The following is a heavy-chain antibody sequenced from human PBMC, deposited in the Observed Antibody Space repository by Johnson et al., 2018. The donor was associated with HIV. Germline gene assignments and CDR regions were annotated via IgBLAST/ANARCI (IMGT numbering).Heavy chain of an antibody. CDR3: TTAIVIDAFDI. J-gene: IGHJ3*02. Sequence: VQLVESGGGLVKPGGSLRLSCAASGFTFSNVWMTWVRQAPGKGLEWVGRIKRKIEGETTDYAAPVKGRFTISRDDSKNTLYLQMNSLTTEDTAVYYCTTAIVIDAFDIWGQGKMVTVSS. V-gene: IGHV3-15*01. D-gene: IGHD3-16*02. CDR1: GFTFSNVW. CDR2: IKRKIEGETT.